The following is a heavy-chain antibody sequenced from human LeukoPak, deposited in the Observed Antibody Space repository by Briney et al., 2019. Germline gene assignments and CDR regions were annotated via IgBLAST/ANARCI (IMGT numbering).Heavy chain of an antibody. V-gene: IGHV3-23*01. CDR1: GFTFSGSA. J-gene: IGHJ4*02. D-gene: IGHD4-23*01. CDR2: IIGGGDNT. CDR3: AKDRRVTHL. Sequence: PGGSLRLSCVASGFTFSGSAMHWVRQAPGKGLEWVSGIIGGGDNTYYADSVKGRFTISRDNSKNTLYLQMNSLRAEDTAVYYCAKDRRVTHLGGQGTLVTVSS.